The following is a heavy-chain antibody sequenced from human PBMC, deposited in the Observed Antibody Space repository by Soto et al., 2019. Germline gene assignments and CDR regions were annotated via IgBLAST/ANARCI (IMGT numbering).Heavy chain of an antibody. CDR2: ISAYNGNT. Sequence: ASVKVSCKASGYTFTSYGISWVRQAPGQGLEWMGWISAYNGNTNYAQKLQGRVTMTTDTSTSTAYMELRSLRSDDTAVYYCARIIPVPLRSQYMDVWGKGTSVTVSS. D-gene: IGHD3-16*01. CDR3: ARIIPVPLRSQYMDV. CDR1: GYTFTSYG. J-gene: IGHJ6*03. V-gene: IGHV1-18*01.